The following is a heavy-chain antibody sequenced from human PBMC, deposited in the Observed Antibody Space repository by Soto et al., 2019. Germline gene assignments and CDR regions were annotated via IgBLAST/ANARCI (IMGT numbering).Heavy chain of an antibody. J-gene: IGHJ4*02. CDR2: IGGSGGNR. V-gene: IGHV3-23*01. CDR3: ARVASDYINSVDH. D-gene: IGHD4-4*01. Sequence: DVQLLESGGGLVQPGGSLRLSCAASGFTFNAYAMTWVRQAPGKGLEWVSAIGGSGGNRYYAGSVRGRFTISRDNSKDTVDLQMNSLRVEDTAVSYCARVASDYINSVDHWGQGILVSVSS. CDR1: GFTFNAYA.